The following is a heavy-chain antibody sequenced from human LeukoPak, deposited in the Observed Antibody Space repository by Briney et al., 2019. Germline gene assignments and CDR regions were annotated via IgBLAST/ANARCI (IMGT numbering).Heavy chain of an antibody. J-gene: IGHJ4*02. CDR1: GFTFGSYA. CDR3: VKGNSGSYPAHRRSDY. Sequence: GGSLRLSCAASGFTFGSYAMTWARQAPGRGLEWVSSLGDSGTSTYYAVSVRGRFTISRDNSKDTLYLQMNSLRVEDTAVYYCVKGNSGSYPAHRRSDYWGLGTLVTVPS. V-gene: IGHV3-23*01. D-gene: IGHD1-26*01. CDR2: LGDSGTST.